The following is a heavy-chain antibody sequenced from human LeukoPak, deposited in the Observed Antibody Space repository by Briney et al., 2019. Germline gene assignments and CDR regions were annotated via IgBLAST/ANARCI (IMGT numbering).Heavy chain of an antibody. CDR2: IYYSGST. J-gene: IGHJ4*02. Sequence: PSETLSLTCTVSGDSINSDYWSWLRQPPGKGLEWIGYIYYSGSTNYNPSLKSRVTISLDTSKNQFSLKLTSVTAADTAVYYCARGAGWYNYWGQGTLVTVSS. CDR1: GDSINSDY. V-gene: IGHV4-59*08. D-gene: IGHD6-19*01. CDR3: ARGAGWYNY.